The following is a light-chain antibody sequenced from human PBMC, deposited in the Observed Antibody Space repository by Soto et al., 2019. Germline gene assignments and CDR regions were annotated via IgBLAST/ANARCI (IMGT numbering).Light chain of an antibody. CDR1: ESVTNY. V-gene: IGKV3-11*01. Sequence: EIVLTQSPATLSLSPGERGTLSCRASESVTNYLAWYQQKPGQAPRLLVYDDSNRATGTPARFSGGGSGTDFTLTISNLEPEDFAVYYCQQRSDWPWTFGQGTKVDIK. J-gene: IGKJ1*01. CDR3: QQRSDWPWT. CDR2: DDS.